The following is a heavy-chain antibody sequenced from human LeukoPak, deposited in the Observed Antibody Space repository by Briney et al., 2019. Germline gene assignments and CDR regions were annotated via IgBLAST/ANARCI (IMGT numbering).Heavy chain of an antibody. CDR2: IYYSGST. J-gene: IGHJ2*01. V-gene: IGHV4-59*01. CDR3: ASSVVPPYWYFDL. Sequence: KTSETLSLTCTVSGGSISSYYWSWIRQSPGKGLEWIGYIYYSGSTNSNPSLKSRVTLSVDTSKNQFSLKLNSVTAADAAVYYCASSVVPPYWYFDLWGQGTTVTVSS. CDR1: GGSISSYY. D-gene: IGHD2-2*01.